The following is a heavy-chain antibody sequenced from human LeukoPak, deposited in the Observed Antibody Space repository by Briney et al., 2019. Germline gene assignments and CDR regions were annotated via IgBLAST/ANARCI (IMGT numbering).Heavy chain of an antibody. CDR1: GFTFSNYE. D-gene: IGHD3-10*01. J-gene: IGHJ5*02. V-gene: IGHV3-48*03. CDR3: ARAYYGSGSYKAYFDP. CDR2: ISSSGRTI. Sequence: GGSLRLSCAASGFTFSNYEMNWVRQAPGKGLEWVSCISSSGRTIYYADSAKGRFTISRDNAKNSLYLQMNSLRAEDTAVYYCARAYYGSGSYKAYFDPWGQGTLVTVSS.